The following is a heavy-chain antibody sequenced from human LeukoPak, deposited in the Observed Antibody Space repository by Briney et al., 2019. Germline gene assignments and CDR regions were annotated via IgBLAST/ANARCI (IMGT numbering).Heavy chain of an antibody. CDR3: ARDADYYYDSSGYLGFDY. J-gene: IGHJ4*02. D-gene: IGHD3-22*01. CDR2: ISTYNGNT. Sequence: GASVKVSCKASGYTFTSYGISWVRQAPGQGLEWMGWISTYNGNTNYAQKLQGRVTITRDTSASTAYMELSSLRSEDTAVYYCARDADYYYDSSGYLGFDYWGQGTLVTVSS. CDR1: GYTFTSYG. V-gene: IGHV1-18*01.